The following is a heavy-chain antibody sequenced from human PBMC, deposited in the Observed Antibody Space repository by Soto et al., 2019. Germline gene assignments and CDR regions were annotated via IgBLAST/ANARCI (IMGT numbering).Heavy chain of an antibody. D-gene: IGHD3-9*01. Sequence: PGGSLRLSCAASGFTFSSNGMHWVRQAPGKGLEWVTFISYDGSYKYYADSVKGRFTISRDNSKNTLYLQMNTLRPEDMAVYYCASKHIYFFDHWGHGALVTVSS. J-gene: IGHJ4*01. CDR2: ISYDGSYK. CDR1: GFTFSSNG. CDR3: ASKHIYFFDH. V-gene: IGHV3-30*03.